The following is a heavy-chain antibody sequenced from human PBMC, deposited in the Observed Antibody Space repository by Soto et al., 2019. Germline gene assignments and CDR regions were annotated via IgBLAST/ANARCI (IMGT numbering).Heavy chain of an antibody. V-gene: IGHV1-18*01. J-gene: IGHJ5*02. CDR2: ISAYNGNT. D-gene: IGHD3-10*01. Sequence: ASVKVSCKASGYTFTNYGISWVRQAPGQGLEWMGWISAYNGNTKYAQKLQGRVTMTTDTSTSTAYMELRSLRSDGTAVYYCARGVGSGSYYNQYNWFDPWGQGTLVTVS. CDR3: ARGVGSGSYYNQYNWFDP. CDR1: GYTFTNYG.